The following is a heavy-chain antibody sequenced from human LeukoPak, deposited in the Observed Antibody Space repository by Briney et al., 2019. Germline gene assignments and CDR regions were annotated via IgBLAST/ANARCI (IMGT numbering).Heavy chain of an antibody. D-gene: IGHD3-9*01. CDR1: GFTFTNHA. Sequence: GGSLRLTCAASGFTFTNHAMSWVRQAPGKGLEWVSGISGTGYSDQTYYADSVKGRFTISRDNSRDMVNLQMNSLRAEDTAVYYRAKDLNSFVMLTGIFDSWGQGTPVTVSS. CDR3: AKDLNSFVMLTGIFDS. CDR2: ISGTGYSDQT. J-gene: IGHJ4*02. V-gene: IGHV3-23*01.